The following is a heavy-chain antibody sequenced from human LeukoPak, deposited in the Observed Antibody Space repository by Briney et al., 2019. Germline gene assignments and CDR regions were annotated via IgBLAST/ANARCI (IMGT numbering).Heavy chain of an antibody. Sequence: SVKVSCRASGGTFSSYAISWVRQAPGQGLEWMGGIIPIFGTANYAQKFQGRVTITADKSTSTAYMELSSLRSEDTAVYYCARIVAARWNWFDPWGQGTLVTVSS. CDR2: IIPIFGTA. V-gene: IGHV1-69*06. D-gene: IGHD6-6*01. J-gene: IGHJ5*02. CDR3: ARIVAARWNWFDP. CDR1: GGTFSSYA.